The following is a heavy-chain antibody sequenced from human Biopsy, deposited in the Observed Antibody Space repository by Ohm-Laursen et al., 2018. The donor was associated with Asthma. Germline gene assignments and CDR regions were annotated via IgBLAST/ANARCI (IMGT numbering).Heavy chain of an antibody. CDR2: INDDGTST. CDR3: ANIGGDAFDI. V-gene: IGHV3-74*01. D-gene: IGHD3-16*02. J-gene: IGHJ3*02. CDR1: GSTFRRYW. Sequence: SLRLSCAASGSTFRRYWMHWVRQAPGKGLVWVSRINDDGTSTTYADSVTGRFTISRDNAKSMLYLQMKSLRAEDTAVYYCANIGGDAFDIWGQGTMVTVSS.